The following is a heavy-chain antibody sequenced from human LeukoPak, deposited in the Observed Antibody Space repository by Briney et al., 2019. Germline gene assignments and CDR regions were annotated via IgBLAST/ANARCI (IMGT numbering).Heavy chain of an antibody. J-gene: IGHJ4*02. CDR2: IYFSGST. CDR3: ARDRIVGAVEGDY. V-gene: IGHV4-39*07. D-gene: IGHD1-26*01. CDR1: GGSISSSSYY. Sequence: PSETLSLTCTVSGGSISSSSYYWGWIRPPPGKGLEWVVSIYFSGSTYYTPSLKSRVSISVYTSKNHFSLKPRSVTAAATAVYYCARDRIVGAVEGDYWGQGTLVTVSS.